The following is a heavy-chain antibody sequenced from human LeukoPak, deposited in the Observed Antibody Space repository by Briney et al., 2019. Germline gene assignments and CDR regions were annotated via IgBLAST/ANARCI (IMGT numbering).Heavy chain of an antibody. CDR1: GFSLSTSGVG. CDR3: AHSYYFGSRSYYNVWFAP. J-gene: IGHJ5*02. V-gene: IGHV2-5*02. Sequence: ESGPALVKPTQTLTLTCTFSGFSLSTSGVGVGWIRQPPGKDLQWLALIYWDDEKYYSPSLKSRLSISRDTSRNQVVLTMTNMDPLDAGTYFCAHSYYFGSRSYYNVWFAPWGLGTLVSVSS. CDR2: IYWDDEK. D-gene: IGHD3-10*01.